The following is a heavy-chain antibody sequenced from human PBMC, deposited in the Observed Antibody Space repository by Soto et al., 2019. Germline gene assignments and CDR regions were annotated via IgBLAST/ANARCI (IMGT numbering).Heavy chain of an antibody. J-gene: IGHJ4*02. CDR2: INHSGST. Sequence: SETLSLTCAVYGGPFSGYYWSWIRQPPGKGLEWIGEINHSGSTNYNPSLKSRVTISVDTSKNQFSLKLSSVTAADTAVYYCARVNREVLRFLEWLLPAYFDYWGQGTLVTVSS. D-gene: IGHD3-3*01. V-gene: IGHV4-34*01. CDR3: ARVNREVLRFLEWLLPAYFDY. CDR1: GGPFSGYY.